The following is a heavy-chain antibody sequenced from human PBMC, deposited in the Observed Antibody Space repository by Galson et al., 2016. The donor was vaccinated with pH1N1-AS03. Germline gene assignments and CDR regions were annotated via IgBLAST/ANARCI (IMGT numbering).Heavy chain of an antibody. CDR2: IKSKTDGGTK. J-gene: IGHJ4*02. CDR3: TTADTELGYCTSTSCSLDF. D-gene: IGHD2-2*01. V-gene: IGHV3-15*01. Sequence: SLRLSCAGYGFTFSNAWMSWVRQAPGKGLEWVGRIKSKTDGGTKAYAAPVKGRFAISRDDSENTLYLQLNSLKTEDTAVYYCTTADTELGYCTSTSCSLDFWGQGTLVTVSS. CDR1: GFTFSNAW.